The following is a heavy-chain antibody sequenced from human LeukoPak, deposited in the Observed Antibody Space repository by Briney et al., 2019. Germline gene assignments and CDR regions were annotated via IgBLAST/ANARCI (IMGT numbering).Heavy chain of an antibody. J-gene: IGHJ6*02. CDR2: IYTSGST. D-gene: IGHD1-26*01. Sequence: SETLSLTCTVSGGSISSYYWSWIWQPAGKGLEWIGRIYTSGSTNYNPSLKSRVTMSVDTSKNQFSLKLSSVTAADTAVYYCARDQAPPRREYYYYGMDVWGQGTTVTVSS. V-gene: IGHV4-4*07. CDR1: GGSISSYY. CDR3: ARDQAPPRREYYYYGMDV.